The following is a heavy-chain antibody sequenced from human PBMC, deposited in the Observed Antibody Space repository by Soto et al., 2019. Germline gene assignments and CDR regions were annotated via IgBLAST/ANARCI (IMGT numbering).Heavy chain of an antibody. D-gene: IGHD2-15*01. Sequence: PGKGLEWVGEINDGGTINYNPSLKNRVTISIDTSKNQFSLKLSSVTAADTAFFFQAEDGRRGLCTVSAFLLNRSSDL. J-gene: IGHJ2*01. CDR2: INDGGTI. CDR3: AEDGRRGLCTVSAFLLNRSSDL. V-gene: IGHV4-34*01.